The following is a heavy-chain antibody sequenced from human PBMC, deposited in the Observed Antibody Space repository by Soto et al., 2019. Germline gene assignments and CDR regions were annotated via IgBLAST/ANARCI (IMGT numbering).Heavy chain of an antibody. D-gene: IGHD6-19*01. V-gene: IGHV3-48*02. CDR2: ISSSSSTI. Sequence: EVQLVESGGGLVQPGGSLRLSCAASGFTFSSYSMNWVCQAPGKGLEWVSYISSSSSTIYYADSVKGRFTISRDNAKNSLYLQMNSLRDEDTAVYYCARVRASIAVAGDYWGQGTLVTVSS. J-gene: IGHJ4*02. CDR3: ARVRASIAVAGDY. CDR1: GFTFSSYS.